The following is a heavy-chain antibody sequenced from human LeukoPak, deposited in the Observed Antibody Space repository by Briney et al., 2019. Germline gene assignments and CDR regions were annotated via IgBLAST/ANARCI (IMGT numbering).Heavy chain of an antibody. CDR2: IFPSGGEI. CDR3: ARDVYSSSWYWSTTGYYMDV. D-gene: IGHD6-13*01. J-gene: IGHJ6*03. V-gene: IGHV3-23*01. CDR1: GFTFSTFA. Sequence: GGSLRLSCAASGFTFSTFAMIWVRQPPGKGLEWVSSIFPSGGEIHYADSVRGRFTISRDNSKSTLSLQMNSLRAEDTAVYYCARDVYSSSWYWSTTGYYMDVWGKGTTVTISS.